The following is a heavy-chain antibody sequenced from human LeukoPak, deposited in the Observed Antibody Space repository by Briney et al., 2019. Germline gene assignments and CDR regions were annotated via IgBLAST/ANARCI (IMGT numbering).Heavy chain of an antibody. J-gene: IGHJ4*02. D-gene: IGHD3-22*01. CDR3: AKDQDWTVVGSFDY. Sequence: PGGPLRLSCAASGFTFSSYAMSWVRQAPGKGLEWVSGISGSGGSTYYADSVKGRFTISRDNSKNTLYLQMTSLRAEDTAVYYCAKDQDWTVVGSFDYWGQGTLVTVSS. CDR2: ISGSGGST. CDR1: GFTFSSYA. V-gene: IGHV3-23*01.